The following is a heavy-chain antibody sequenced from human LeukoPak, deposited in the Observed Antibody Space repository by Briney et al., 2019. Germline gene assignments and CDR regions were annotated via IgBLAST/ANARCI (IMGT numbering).Heavy chain of an antibody. CDR2: ISAYNGNT. CDR1: GYTFTSYG. D-gene: IGHD5-12*01. V-gene: IGHV1-18*01. CDR3: ARGRGGYDFLYYYYYYMDV. J-gene: IGHJ6*03. Sequence: ASVKVSCKASGYTFTSYGISWVRQAPGQGLEWMGWISAYNGNTNYAQKLQGRVTMTTDTSTSTAYMELRSLRSDDTAVYYCARGRGGYDFLYYYYYYMDVWDKGTTVTVSS.